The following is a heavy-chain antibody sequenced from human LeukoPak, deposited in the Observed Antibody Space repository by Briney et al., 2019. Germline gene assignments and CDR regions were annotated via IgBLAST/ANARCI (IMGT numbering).Heavy chain of an antibody. D-gene: IGHD6-6*01. CDR3: VRIRDSSSPSPYYYYGMDV. CDR2: IIPIFGTA. Sequence: GASVKVSCKASGGAFSSYAISWVRQAPGQGLEWMGGIIPIFGTANYAQKFQGRVTITADESTSTAYMELSSLRSEDTAVYYCVRIRDSSSPSPYYYYGMDVWGQGTTVTVSS. V-gene: IGHV1-69*13. J-gene: IGHJ6*02. CDR1: GGAFSSYA.